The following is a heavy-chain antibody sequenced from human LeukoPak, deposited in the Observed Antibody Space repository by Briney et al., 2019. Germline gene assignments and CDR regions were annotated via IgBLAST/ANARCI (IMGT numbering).Heavy chain of an antibody. Sequence: GGSLRLSCAASGFTFSSYTMNWVRQAPGKGLEWVSSIISSGAYIYYADSVKGRFTISRDNAKNSLYLQMNSLRAEDTAVYYCARDFGGYCSSTNCYLGHLDYWGQGTLVTVSS. CDR3: ARDFGGYCSSTNCYLGHLDY. D-gene: IGHD2-2*01. CDR2: IISSGAYI. V-gene: IGHV3-21*03. J-gene: IGHJ4*02. CDR1: GFTFSSYT.